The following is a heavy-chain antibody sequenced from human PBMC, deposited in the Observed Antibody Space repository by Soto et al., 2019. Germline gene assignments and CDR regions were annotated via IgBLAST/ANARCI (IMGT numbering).Heavy chain of an antibody. V-gene: IGHV3-33*01. CDR1: GFTFSSYG. J-gene: IGHJ4*02. CDR3: AREPYYYDSSGYTKGFDY. Sequence: GGSLRLSCAASGFTFSSYGMHWVRQAPGKGLEWVAVIWYDGSNKYYADSVKGRFTISRDNSKNTLYLQMNSLRAEDTAVYYCAREPYYYDSSGYTKGFDYWGQGTRVTVAS. CDR2: IWYDGSNK. D-gene: IGHD3-22*01.